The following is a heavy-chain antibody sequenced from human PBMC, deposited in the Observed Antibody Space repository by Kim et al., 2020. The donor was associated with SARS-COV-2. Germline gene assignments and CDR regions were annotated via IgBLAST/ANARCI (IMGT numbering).Heavy chain of an antibody. CDR2: ISYDGSNK. V-gene: IGHV3-30*18. J-gene: IGHJ6*02. Sequence: GGSLRLSCAASGFTFSSYGMHWVRQAPGKGLEWVAVISYDGSNKYYADSVKGRFTISRDNSKNKNTLYLQMNSLRAEDTAVYYCAKGGLHYDSSGDYYYYSVMDGGGQGTTVTVS. CDR3: AKGGLHYDSSGDYYYYSVMDG. D-gene: IGHD3-22*01. CDR1: GFTFSSYG.